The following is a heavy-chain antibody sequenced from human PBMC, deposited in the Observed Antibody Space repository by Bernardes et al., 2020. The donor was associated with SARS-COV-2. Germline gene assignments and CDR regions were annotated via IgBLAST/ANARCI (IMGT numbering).Heavy chain of an antibody. J-gene: IGHJ3*02. D-gene: IGHD2-21*01. CDR1: GDSSSSYY. V-gene: IGHV4-59*01. CDR2: RHMYHSGST. CDR3: ARDCGGECFGAFDI. Sequence: SETLSLTCTVSGDSSSSYYWSWIRQPPGMGLEWIGHRHMYHSGSTNYNPSLESRVTISVDTSKNQLSLKLRSVTAADTAVYYCARDCGGECFGAFDIWGQGTAVTVSS.